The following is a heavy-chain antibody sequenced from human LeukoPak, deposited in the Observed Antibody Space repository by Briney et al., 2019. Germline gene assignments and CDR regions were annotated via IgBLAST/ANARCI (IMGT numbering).Heavy chain of an antibody. J-gene: IGHJ3*02. D-gene: IGHD3-22*01. V-gene: IGHV3-48*01. CDR1: GFTFSSYS. Sequence: GGSLRLSCAASGFTFSSYSMNWVRQAPGKGLEWVSYISSSSSTIYYADSVKGRFTISRDNAKNSLYLQMNSLRAEDTAVNYCAGGYWTPDAFDIWGQGTMVTVSS. CDR2: ISSSSSTI. CDR3: AGGYWTPDAFDI.